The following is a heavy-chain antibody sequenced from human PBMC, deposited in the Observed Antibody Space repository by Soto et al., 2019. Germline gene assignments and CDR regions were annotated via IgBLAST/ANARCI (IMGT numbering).Heavy chain of an antibody. J-gene: IGHJ4*02. V-gene: IGHV3-21*06. CDR1: GFTFTRYS. CDR3: ARESEDLTSNFDY. CDR2: ISSTTNYI. Sequence: VGSLRLSCSASGFTFTRYSMNWVRQAPGKGLEWVSSISSTTNYIYYGDSMKGRFTISRDNAKNSLYLEMNSLRAEDTAVYYCARESEDLTSNFDYWGQGTLVTVS.